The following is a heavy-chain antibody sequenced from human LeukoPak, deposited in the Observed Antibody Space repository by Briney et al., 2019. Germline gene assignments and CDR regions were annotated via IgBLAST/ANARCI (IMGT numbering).Heavy chain of an antibody. CDR1: GGSISSSSYY. CDR3: AVRWGFGELPENWFDP. V-gene: IGHV4-39*07. CDR2: IYYSGST. D-gene: IGHD3-10*01. J-gene: IGHJ5*02. Sequence: PSETLSLTCTVSGGSISSSSYYWGWIRQPPGKGLEWIGSIYYSGSTYYNPSLKSRVTISVDTSKNQFSLKLSSVTAADTAVYYCAVRWGFGELPENWFDPWGQGTLVTVSS.